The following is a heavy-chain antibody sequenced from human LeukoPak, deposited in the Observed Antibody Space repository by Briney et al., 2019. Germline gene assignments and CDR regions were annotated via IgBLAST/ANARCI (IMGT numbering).Heavy chain of an antibody. CDR1: GFTFSSYA. D-gene: IGHD5-24*01. Sequence: PGGSLRLSCAASGFTFSSYAMHWVRQASGKGLEWVAVISYDGSNKKYADSVKGRFTISRVNSQKTLYLQMNSLRAEDAAVYYCARGAARMVEMGTMISFEYWGQGTLVTVSS. CDR2: ISYDGSNK. J-gene: IGHJ4*02. CDR3: ARGAARMVEMGTMISFEY. V-gene: IGHV3-30*04.